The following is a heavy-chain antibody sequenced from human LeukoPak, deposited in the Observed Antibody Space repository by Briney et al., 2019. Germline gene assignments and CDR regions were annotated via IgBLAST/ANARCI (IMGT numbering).Heavy chain of an antibody. J-gene: IGHJ3*02. V-gene: IGHV4-31*03. CDR2: IYYSGST. Sequence: PSETLSLTCTVSGGSISSGGYYWSWIRQHSGKGLEWIGYIYYSGSTYYNPSLKSRVTISVDTSKNQFSLKLSSVTAADTAVYYCARYPPDYYDSSGPFDDIWGQGTMVTVSS. CDR1: GGSISSGGYY. D-gene: IGHD3-22*01. CDR3: ARYPPDYYDSSGPFDDI.